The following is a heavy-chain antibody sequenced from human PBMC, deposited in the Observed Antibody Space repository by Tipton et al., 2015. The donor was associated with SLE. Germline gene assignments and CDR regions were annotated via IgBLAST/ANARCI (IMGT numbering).Heavy chain of an antibody. CDR3: ARDSLHSSGRRSVY. D-gene: IGHD6-19*01. CDR2: IYHSGST. V-gene: IGHV4-38-2*02. CDR1: GYSISNGYY. J-gene: IGHJ4*02. Sequence: TLSLTCTVSGYSISNGYYWGWIRQPPGKGLEWIGSIYHSGSTYYNPSLKSRVTISVDTSKNQFSLKLSSVTAADTAVYYCARDSLHSSGRRSVYWGQGTLVTVSS.